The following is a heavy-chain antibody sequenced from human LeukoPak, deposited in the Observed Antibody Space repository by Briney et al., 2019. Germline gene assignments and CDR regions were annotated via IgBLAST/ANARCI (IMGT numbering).Heavy chain of an antibody. CDR3: ARGLYDILTGYYPPSDRNWFDP. V-gene: IGHV4-34*01. J-gene: IGHJ5*02. Sequence: PSETLSLTCAVYGGSFSGYYWSWIRQPPGKGLEWIGEINHSGSTNYNPSLKSRVTISVDTSKNQFSLKLSSVTAADTAVYYCARGLYDILTGYYPPSDRNWFDPWGQGTLVTVSS. CDR2: INHSGST. CDR1: GGSFSGYY. D-gene: IGHD3-9*01.